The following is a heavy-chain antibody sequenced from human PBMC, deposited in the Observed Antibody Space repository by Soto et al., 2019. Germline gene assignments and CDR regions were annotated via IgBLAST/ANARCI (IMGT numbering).Heavy chain of an antibody. V-gene: IGHV3-23*01. Sequence: GGSLRLSCAASGFTFSSYAMSWVRQAPGKGLEWVSAISGSGGSTYYADSVKGRFTISRDNSKNTLYLQMNSLRAEDTAVYYCAKGDCSSTSCGMDVWGKGTTVTVSS. CDR3: AKGDCSSTSCGMDV. CDR1: GFTFSSYA. D-gene: IGHD2-2*01. J-gene: IGHJ6*04. CDR2: ISGSGGST.